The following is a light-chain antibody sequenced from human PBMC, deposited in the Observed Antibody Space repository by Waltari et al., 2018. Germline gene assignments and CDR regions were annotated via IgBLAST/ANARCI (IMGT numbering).Light chain of an antibody. J-gene: IGLJ3*02. CDR1: SGSIVSTY. V-gene: IGLV6-57*02. CDR3: QSYDSSKWV. CDR2: ENK. Sequence: NFMLTQPHSVSESPGKTVTISCTGSSGSIVSTYVQWYQQRPGSRPTTVIYENKHRPSEVPDRFSGSIDSSSNSASLTISGLKTEDEADYYCQSYDSSKWVFGGGTKLTVL.